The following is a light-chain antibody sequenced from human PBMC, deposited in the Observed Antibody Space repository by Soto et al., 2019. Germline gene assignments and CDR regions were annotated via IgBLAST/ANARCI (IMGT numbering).Light chain of an antibody. CDR3: QQASSSPIA. CDR2: AAS. Sequence: DIQMTQAPSFVSAFVGDRVTITCRASQVISSWLAWYQQKPGKAPKLLIYAASSLQSGVPSRFSGSESVTDFTLTISSLQPEDSATYYCQQASSSPIAFGGGTKVDIK. J-gene: IGKJ4*01. V-gene: IGKV1-12*01. CDR1: QVISSW.